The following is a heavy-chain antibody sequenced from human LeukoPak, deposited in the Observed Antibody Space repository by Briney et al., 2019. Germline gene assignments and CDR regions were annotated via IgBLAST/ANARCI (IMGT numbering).Heavy chain of an antibody. J-gene: IGHJ5*02. D-gene: IGHD6-13*01. Sequence: SETLSLTCTVSGGSISSGDYYWSWIRQPPGKGLEWIGYIYYSGSTYYNPSLKSRVTISVDTSKNQFSLKLSSVTAADTAVYYCARGDSSSWYWWFDPWGQGTLVTVSS. CDR3: ARGDSSSWYWWFDP. CDR1: GGSISSGDYY. CDR2: IYYSGST. V-gene: IGHV4-30-4*01.